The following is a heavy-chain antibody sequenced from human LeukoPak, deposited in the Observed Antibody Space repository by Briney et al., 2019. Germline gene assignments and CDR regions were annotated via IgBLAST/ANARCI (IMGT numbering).Heavy chain of an antibody. J-gene: IGHJ6*03. D-gene: IGHD4-17*01. Sequence: ASVKVSCKASGYTFTGYYMHWVRQAPGQGLEWMGWINPNSGGTNYAQKFQGRVTMTRDTSISTAYMELSRLRSDDTAVYYCARGEGRDGDYDPLGYYYYMDVWGKGTTVTVSS. CDR3: ARGEGRDGDYDPLGYYYYMDV. CDR1: GYTFTGYY. CDR2: INPNSGGT. V-gene: IGHV1-2*02.